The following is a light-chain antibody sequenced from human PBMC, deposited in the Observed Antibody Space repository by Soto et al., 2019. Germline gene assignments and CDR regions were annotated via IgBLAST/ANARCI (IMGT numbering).Light chain of an antibody. CDR2: DAS. CDR3: QQRSTWLGT. CDR1: QSIIRY. Sequence: EIVLTQSPATLSLSPGERATLSCRASQSIIRYLAWYQQKPGQAPRLLIYDASNSATGIPARFSGSGSGTDFTLTISSLEPEAFTVYYCQQRSTWLGTFCQGTNREIK. J-gene: IGKJ2*01. V-gene: IGKV3-11*01.